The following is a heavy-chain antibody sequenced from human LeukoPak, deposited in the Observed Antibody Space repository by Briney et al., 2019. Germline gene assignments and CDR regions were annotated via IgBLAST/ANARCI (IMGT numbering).Heavy chain of an antibody. CDR3: ARDGDGDYVFSYYFDY. CDR1: GYTFTSYG. V-gene: IGHV1-18*01. J-gene: IGHJ4*02. Sequence: ASVKVSCKASGYTFTSYGISWVRQAPGQGLEWMGWISAYNGNTNYAQKLQGRVTMTTDTSTSTAYMELRSLRSDDTAVYYCARDGDGDYVFSYYFDYWGQGTLVTVSS. CDR2: ISAYNGNT. D-gene: IGHD4-17*01.